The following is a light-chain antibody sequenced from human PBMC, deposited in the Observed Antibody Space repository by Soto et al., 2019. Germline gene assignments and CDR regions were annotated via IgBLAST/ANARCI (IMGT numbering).Light chain of an antibody. Sequence: EIVLTQSPGTLSLSPGERATLSCRASQSVSSSYLAWYQQKPGQAPRLLIYGASSRATGSPDRFSGSGAGADVSLTISRLEPEDFAVYYCQQYGSSPRRTFGQGTKVDIK. V-gene: IGKV3-20*01. CDR2: GAS. J-gene: IGKJ1*01. CDR1: QSVSSSY. CDR3: QQYGSSPRRT.